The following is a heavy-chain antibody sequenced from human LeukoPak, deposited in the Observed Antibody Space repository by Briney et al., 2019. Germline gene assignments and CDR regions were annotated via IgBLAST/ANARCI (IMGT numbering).Heavy chain of an antibody. CDR2: IKQDGSEK. V-gene: IGHV3-7*01. J-gene: IGHJ1*01. CDR1: GFTFSNYW. D-gene: IGHD6-13*01. Sequence: PGGSLRLSCAASGFTFSNYWMSWVRQAPGKGLEWVANIKQDGSEKYYVDSVKGRFTISRDNAKNSLYLQMNSLRAEDTAVYYCARDLESVAAAFQHWGQGTLVTVSS. CDR3: ARDLESVAAAFQH.